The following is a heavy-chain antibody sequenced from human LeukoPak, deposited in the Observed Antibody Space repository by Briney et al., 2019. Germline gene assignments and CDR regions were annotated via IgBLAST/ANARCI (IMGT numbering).Heavy chain of an antibody. J-gene: IGHJ4*02. Sequence: PGGSLRLSCAASGFTFSSYGMHWVRQAPGKGLEWVAVISYDGSNKYYADSVKGRFTISRDNSKNTLYLQMNSLRAEDTAVYYCAKESHWELLPYYFDYWGQGTLVTVSS. V-gene: IGHV3-30*18. CDR3: AKESHWELLPYYFDY. CDR2: ISYDGSNK. CDR1: GFTFSSYG. D-gene: IGHD1-26*01.